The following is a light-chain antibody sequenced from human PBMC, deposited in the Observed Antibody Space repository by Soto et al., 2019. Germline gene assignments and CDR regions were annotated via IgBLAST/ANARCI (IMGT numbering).Light chain of an antibody. CDR3: QRYGASSFT. Sequence: EIVLTQSPGTLSLSPGERATLSCRASQSVDSSYLSWYQHKPGQAPRLLIYATSSRATGIPDGFSGSGSGTDFTLTISRLEPEDFAVYYCQRYGASSFTFGQGTNLEIK. J-gene: IGKJ2*01. CDR1: QSVDSSY. V-gene: IGKV3-20*01. CDR2: ATS.